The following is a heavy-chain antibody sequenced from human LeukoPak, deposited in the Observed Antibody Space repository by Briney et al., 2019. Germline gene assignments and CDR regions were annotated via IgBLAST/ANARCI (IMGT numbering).Heavy chain of an antibody. CDR2: IYHSGST. V-gene: IGHV4-38-2*02. J-gene: IGHJ4*02. CDR3: ARHSRSITIF. CDR1: GYSISSGYY. D-gene: IGHD3-9*01. Sequence: TTSETLSLTCTVSGYSISSGYYWGWIRQPPGKGLEWIGSIYHSGSTYYNPSLKSRVTISVDTSKNQFSLKLSSVTAADTAVYYCARHSRSITIFGGQGTLVTVSS.